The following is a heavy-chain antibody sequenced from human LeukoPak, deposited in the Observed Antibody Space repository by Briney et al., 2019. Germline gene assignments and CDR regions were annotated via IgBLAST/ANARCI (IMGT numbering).Heavy chain of an antibody. D-gene: IGHD6-19*01. CDR2: MNPNSGNK. V-gene: IGHV1-8*01. CDR3: ARGPQWRGDYYYMDV. CDR1: GYSFTNFD. Sequence: ASVKVSCKASGYSFTNFDINWVRQATGQGLEWMGWMNPNSGNKGYAQKFQGRVTMTMNTSITTAYVELSSLRSEDTAVYYCARGPQWRGDYYYMDVWGRGTTVTVSS. J-gene: IGHJ6*03.